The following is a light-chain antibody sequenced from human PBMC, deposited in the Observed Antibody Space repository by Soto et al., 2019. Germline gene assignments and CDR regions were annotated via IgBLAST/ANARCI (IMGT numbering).Light chain of an antibody. CDR3: QQYSTYST. CDR2: GAS. CDR1: HSVSSTY. Sequence: EIVLTQSPGTLSLSPGERATVSCRASHSVSSTYLAWYQQKPGQAPRLLIYGASSRATGIPDRFSGSGSGTEFTLTISSLPPDDFATYYCQQYSTYSTFGQGTKVDIK. J-gene: IGKJ1*01. V-gene: IGKV3-20*01.